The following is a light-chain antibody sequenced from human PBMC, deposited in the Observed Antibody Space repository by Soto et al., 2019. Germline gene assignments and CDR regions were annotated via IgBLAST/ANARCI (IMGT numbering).Light chain of an antibody. CDR1: SSDVGSYNS. J-gene: IGLJ1*01. CDR2: DVS. Sequence: QSVLAQPASVSGSPGQSIAISCTGTSSDVGSYNSVSWYQQYPGKAPTLMIHDVSNRPSGVSNRFSGSKSGNTASLTISGLQPEDEADYYCSSYTTSNTRQIVFGTGTKDTVL. V-gene: IGLV2-14*03. CDR3: SSYTTSNTRQIV.